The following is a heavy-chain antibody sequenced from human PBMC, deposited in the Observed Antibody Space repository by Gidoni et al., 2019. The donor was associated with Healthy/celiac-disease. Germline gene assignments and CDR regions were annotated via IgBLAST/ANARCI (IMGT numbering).Heavy chain of an antibody. Sequence: EVQLLESGGGLVQPGGSLRLSCAASGFTFSSYAMSWVRQAPGKGLGWVSAISGSGGSTYYADSVKGRFTISRDNSKNTLYLQMNSLRAEDTAVYYCAKGGEWLRFHYYYYGMDVWGQGTTVTVSS. CDR3: AKGGEWLRFHYYYYGMDV. CDR1: GFTFSSYA. D-gene: IGHD5-12*01. V-gene: IGHV3-23*01. J-gene: IGHJ6*02. CDR2: ISGSGGST.